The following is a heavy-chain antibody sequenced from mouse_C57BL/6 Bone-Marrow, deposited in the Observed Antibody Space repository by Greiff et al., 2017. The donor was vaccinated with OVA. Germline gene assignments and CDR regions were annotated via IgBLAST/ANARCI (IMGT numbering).Heavy chain of an antibody. CDR1: GFSLTSYG. Sequence: QVQLKESGPGLVQPSQCLSITCTVSGFSLTSYGVHWVRQSPGKGLEWLGVIWSGGSTDYNAAFISRLSISKDNSKSQVFFKMNSLQADDTAIYYCARNPSSSYYAMDYWGQGTSVTVSS. J-gene: IGHJ4*01. V-gene: IGHV2-2*01. CDR3: ARNPSSSYYAMDY. D-gene: IGHD1-1*01. CDR2: IWSGGST.